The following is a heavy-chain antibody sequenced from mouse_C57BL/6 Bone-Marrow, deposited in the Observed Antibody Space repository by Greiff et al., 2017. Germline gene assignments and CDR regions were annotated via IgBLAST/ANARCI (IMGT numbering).Heavy chain of an antibody. V-gene: IGHV5-17*01. J-gene: IGHJ2*01. Sequence: EVKLMESGGGLVKPGGSLKLSCAASGFTFSDYGMHWVRQAPEKGLEWVAYISSGSSTIYYADTVKGRFTISRDNAKNTLFLQMTSLRAEDTAMYYCASGGERDYWGQGTTLTVSS. CDR2: ISSGSSTI. CDR3: ASGGERDY. CDR1: GFTFSDYG.